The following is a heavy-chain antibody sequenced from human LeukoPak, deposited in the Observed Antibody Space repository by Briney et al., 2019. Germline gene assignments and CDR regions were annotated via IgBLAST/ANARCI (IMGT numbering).Heavy chain of an antibody. D-gene: IGHD3-22*01. CDR2: IRYDGSNK. Sequence: GSLRLSCAASGFTFSSYGMHWVRQAPGKGLEWVAFIRYDGSNKYYADSVKGRFTISRDNSKNTLYLQMNSLRAEDTAVYYCATRGYYDSSGYYYDYFDYWGQGTLVTVSS. CDR3: ATRGYYDSSGYYYDYFDY. V-gene: IGHV3-30*02. CDR1: GFTFSSYG. J-gene: IGHJ4*02.